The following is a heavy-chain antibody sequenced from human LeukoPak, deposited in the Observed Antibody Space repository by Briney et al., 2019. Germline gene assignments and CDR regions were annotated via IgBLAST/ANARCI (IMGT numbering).Heavy chain of an antibody. CDR1: GDSINNYY. D-gene: IGHD2-2*01. CDR2: INYSGSS. V-gene: IGHV4-59*01. J-gene: IGHJ6*03. Sequence: SETLSLTCTVSGDSINNYYWSWIRQPPGKGLEWIGNINYSGSSNSNPSLKSRATISVDMSRKHFFLDLISVTAADTAVYYCARVGNIVVGDYYYMDVWGKGTTVTVSS. CDR3: ARVGNIVVGDYYYMDV.